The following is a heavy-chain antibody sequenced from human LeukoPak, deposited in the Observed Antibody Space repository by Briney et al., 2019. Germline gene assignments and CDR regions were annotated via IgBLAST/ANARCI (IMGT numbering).Heavy chain of an antibody. J-gene: IGHJ6*03. CDR3: AGYGGSYPYYLDV. D-gene: IGHD1-26*01. V-gene: IGHV3-66*01. Sequence: GGSLRLSCAASAFSVSRNYMSWVRQAPGKGLDWVSVIYIDGTTHYADSVKGRCTISRDTSTNTVYLQLNSPRAEDTATYYCAGYGGSYPYYLDVWGKGTTVTLSS. CDR1: AFSVSRNY. CDR2: IYIDGTT.